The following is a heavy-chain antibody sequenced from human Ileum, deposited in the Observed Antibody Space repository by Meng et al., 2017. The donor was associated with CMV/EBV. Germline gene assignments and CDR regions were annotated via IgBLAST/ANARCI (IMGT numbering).Heavy chain of an antibody. Sequence: QVQLQQSGPGLVKPSQTLSLTCAISGDSVSSKSVTWNWIRQSPSRGLEWLRRTYYRSKWYNDYAVSVKSRITINPDTSRNHFFLQLSSVSPEDTAVYYCARNIFEDQMLPFDYWGQGTLVTVSS. D-gene: IGHD2-2*01. V-gene: IGHV6-1*01. CDR1: GDSVSSKSVT. CDR2: TYYRSKWYN. CDR3: ARNIFEDQMLPFDY. J-gene: IGHJ4*02.